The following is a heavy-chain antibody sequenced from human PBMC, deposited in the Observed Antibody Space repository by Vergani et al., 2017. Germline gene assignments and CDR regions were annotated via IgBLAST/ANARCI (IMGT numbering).Heavy chain of an antibody. D-gene: IGHD2-2*01. V-gene: IGHV5-10-1*03. CDR2: IDPSDSYT. J-gene: IGHJ4*02. Sequence: EVQLVQSGAEVKTPGESLRISCKGSGYSFTSYWISWVRQMPGKGLQWMGRIDPSDSYTHYSPSFQGHVTISADKSISTAYLQWSSLKASDTAMYYCARHVCSSTSCSPFDYWGQETLVTVSS. CDR1: GYSFTSYW. CDR3: ARHVCSSTSCSPFDY.